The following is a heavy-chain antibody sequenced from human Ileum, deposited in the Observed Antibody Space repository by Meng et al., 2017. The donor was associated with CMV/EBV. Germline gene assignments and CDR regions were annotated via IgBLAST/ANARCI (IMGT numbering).Heavy chain of an antibody. CDR3: ARGGTGGGSYYINY. V-gene: IGHV3-20*04. D-gene: IGHD1-26*01. CDR1: GFTFDDYG. Sequence: GESLKISCAASGFTFDDYGMSWVRQVPGKGLEWVSAINWNGGSTTYADSVKGRFTISRDSAKKSLNLQMSTLRPEDAAFYFCARGGTGGGSYYINYWGQGTLVTVSS. J-gene: IGHJ4*02. CDR2: INWNGGST.